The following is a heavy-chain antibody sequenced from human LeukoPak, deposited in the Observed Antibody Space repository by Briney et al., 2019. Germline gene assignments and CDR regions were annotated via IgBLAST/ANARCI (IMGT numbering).Heavy chain of an antibody. CDR3: ARREAYCSSTSCRPFDY. CDR1: GYSFTFYW. V-gene: IGHV5-10-1*01. Sequence: GESLKISCKSSGYSFTFYWISWVRQMPGKGLEWMGRIDPSDSYTNYSPSFQGHVTISADKSISTSYLQWSSLKASDTAMYYCARREAYCSSTSCRPFDYWGQGTLVTVSS. CDR2: IDPSDSYT. J-gene: IGHJ4*02. D-gene: IGHD2-2*01.